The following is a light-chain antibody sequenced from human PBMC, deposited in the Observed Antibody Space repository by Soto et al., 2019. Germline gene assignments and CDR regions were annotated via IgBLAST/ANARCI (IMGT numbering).Light chain of an antibody. CDR3: CSYAGSSSHVV. CDR2: EVS. J-gene: IGLJ2*01. CDR1: SSDVGSYNL. Sequence: QSVLTQPASVSGSPGQSVTLSCTGTSSDVGSYNLVSWYQQHPDKAPKLMIYEVSKRPSGVSNRFSGSKSGNTASLTIAGLQAEDEADYYCCSYAGSSSHVVFGGGTKVTVL. V-gene: IGLV2-23*02.